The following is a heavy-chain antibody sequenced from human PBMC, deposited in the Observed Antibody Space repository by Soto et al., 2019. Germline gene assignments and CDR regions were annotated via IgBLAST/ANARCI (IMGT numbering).Heavy chain of an antibody. V-gene: IGHV1-69*13. CDR3: ARGLVTIFGVVDYYYGMDV. CDR2: IIPIFGTA. Sequence: SVKVSCKASGGTFSSYAISWVRQAPGQGLEWMGGIIPIFGTANYAQKFQGRVTITADESTSTAYMELSSLRSEDTAVYYCARGLVTIFGVVDYYYGMDVWGQGTTVTVSS. CDR1: GGTFSSYA. D-gene: IGHD3-3*01. J-gene: IGHJ6*02.